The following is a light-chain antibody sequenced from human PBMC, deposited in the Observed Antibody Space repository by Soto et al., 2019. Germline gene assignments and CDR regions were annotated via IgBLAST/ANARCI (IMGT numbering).Light chain of an antibody. CDR1: QSLLYGGNDRNY. CDR3: QQYYTTPQT. Sequence: DIVMTQSPDSLAVSLGERATIDCKSSQSLLYGGNDRNYLAWYQHKPGQSPKLIMYWASTREAWVPDRFSGSGSVTHFTLTISSLQAEDVAVYYCQQYYTTPQTFGQGTKLEIK. J-gene: IGKJ2*01. V-gene: IGKV4-1*01. CDR2: WAS.